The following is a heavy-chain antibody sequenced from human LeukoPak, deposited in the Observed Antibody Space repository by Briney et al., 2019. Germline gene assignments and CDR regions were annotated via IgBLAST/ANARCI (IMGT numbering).Heavy chain of an antibody. CDR3: ASGTIVGARGADN. D-gene: IGHD1-26*01. V-gene: IGHV3-21*01. J-gene: IGHJ4*02. CDR1: GFTFSSYS. Sequence: GGSLRLSCAASGFTFSSYSMTWVRQAPGKALEWVSSISGNSFHIFYADSVKGRFTISRDNAYKSLYLQLNSLRAEDTAVYYCASGTIVGARGADNWGQGTLVTVSS. CDR2: ISGNSFHI.